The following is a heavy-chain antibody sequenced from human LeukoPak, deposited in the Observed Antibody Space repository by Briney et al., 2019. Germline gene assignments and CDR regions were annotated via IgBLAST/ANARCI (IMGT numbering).Heavy chain of an antibody. CDR1: GFTFSSYW. CDR3: ASGSSAGWSPFDY. D-gene: IGHD6-19*01. Sequence: PGGSLRLSCAGSGFTFSSYWMTWVRQAPGKGLEWVANINQDGSQKYYLDSVKGRFTISRDNAKNSVSLQMNSLRAEDTAVYYCASGSSAGWSPFDYWGQGTLVTVSS. J-gene: IGHJ4*02. V-gene: IGHV3-7*01. CDR2: INQDGSQK.